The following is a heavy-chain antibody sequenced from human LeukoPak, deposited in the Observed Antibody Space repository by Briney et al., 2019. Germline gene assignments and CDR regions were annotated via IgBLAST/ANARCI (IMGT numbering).Heavy chain of an antibody. D-gene: IGHD6-19*01. J-gene: IGHJ4*02. CDR3: ARDPTVAGTFYYFDY. Sequence: PGRSLRLSCAASGFTFSSYSMNWVRQAPGKGLEWVSSISSSSSYIYYADSVKGRFTISRDNAKNSLYLQMNSLRAEDAAVYYCARDPTVAGTFYYFDYWGQGTLVTVSS. CDR2: ISSSSSYI. V-gene: IGHV3-21*01. CDR1: GFTFSSYS.